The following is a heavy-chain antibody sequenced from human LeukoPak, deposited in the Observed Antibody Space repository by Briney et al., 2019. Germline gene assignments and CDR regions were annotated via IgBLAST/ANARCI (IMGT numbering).Heavy chain of an antibody. D-gene: IGHD4-23*01. J-gene: IGHJ4*02. CDR1: GFTFSNYA. CDR3: AKNGNNSYYFDY. Sequence: GGSLRLSCAASGFTFSNYAMSWVRQAPGKGLEWVSTISNSGGSTYYADSVKGRFTISRDNPKDTLYLQMNNLRAEDTAVYYCAKNGNNSYYFDYWGQGILVTVSS. CDR2: ISNSGGST. V-gene: IGHV3-23*01.